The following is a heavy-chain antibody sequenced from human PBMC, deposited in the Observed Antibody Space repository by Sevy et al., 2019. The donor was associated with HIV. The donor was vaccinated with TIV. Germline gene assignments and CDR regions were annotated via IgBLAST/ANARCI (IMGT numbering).Heavy chain of an antibody. CDR1: GLSFNNYA. V-gene: IGHV3-23*01. Sequence: GGSLRLSCTSSGLSFNNYALTWVRQAPGKGLEWVSTISHSGDNTNYADSVKDRFIISRDNSENALYLQTNSLRAEDTAHYYCARRKVGDFCSGSSRGPWAGGPLFDYWGQGTLVTVSS. CDR2: ISHSGDNT. D-gene: IGHD3-3*01. J-gene: IGHJ4*02. CDR3: ARRKVGDFCSGSSRGPWAGGPLFDY.